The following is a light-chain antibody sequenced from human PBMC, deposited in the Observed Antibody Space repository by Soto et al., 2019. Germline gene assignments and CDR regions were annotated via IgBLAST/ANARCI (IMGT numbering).Light chain of an antibody. CDR1: QTVSNK. CDR2: GTS. Sequence: EIVLTQSPATLSSSPGERATLSCRASQTVSNKLAWYQHKPGQAPRLLIYGTSTRATGIPDRFSGSGSGTDFTLTISRLEPEDSAVYYCQQDGSSPLTFGGGTKVDIK. CDR3: QQDGSSPLT. V-gene: IGKV3-20*01. J-gene: IGKJ4*01.